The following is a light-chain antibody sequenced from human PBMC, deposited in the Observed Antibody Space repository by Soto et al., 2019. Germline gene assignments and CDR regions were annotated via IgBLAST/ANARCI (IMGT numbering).Light chain of an antibody. V-gene: IGKV3D-15*01. J-gene: IGKJ1*01. Sequence: EIVLTQSPATLSVSPLEGTSLXCRASQSVGTNLAWYQRKPGQAPRLLIYDVSTRATGIPARFSGSGSGTEFTLTISSLQSEDFAVYYCQQHSNWPQTFGQGTKVDIK. CDR1: QSVGTN. CDR2: DVS. CDR3: QQHSNWPQT.